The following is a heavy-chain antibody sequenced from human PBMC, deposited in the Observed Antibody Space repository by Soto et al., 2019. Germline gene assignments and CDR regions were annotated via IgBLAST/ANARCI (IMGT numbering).Heavy chain of an antibody. Sequence: SETLSLTCTVSGGSISSYYWSWIRQPPGKGLEWIGYIYYSGSTNYNPSLKSRVTISVDTSKNQFSLKLSSVTAADTAVYYCASWPLATVTTGYYFDYWGQGTLVTVSS. CDR2: IYYSGST. V-gene: IGHV4-59*01. CDR3: ASWPLATVTTGYYFDY. D-gene: IGHD4-17*01. J-gene: IGHJ4*02. CDR1: GGSISSYY.